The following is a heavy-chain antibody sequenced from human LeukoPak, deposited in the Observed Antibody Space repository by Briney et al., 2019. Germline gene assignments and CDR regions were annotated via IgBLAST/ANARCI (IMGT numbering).Heavy chain of an antibody. CDR1: GVSISSSSYY. CDR3: ARGGGYSIPRYGMDV. CDR2: IYYSGST. Sequence: PSETLSLTCTVSGVSISSSSYYWGWIRQPPGKGLEWIGYIYYSGSTNYNPSLKSRVTISVDTSKNQFSLKLSSVTAADTAVYYCARGGGYSIPRYGMDVWGQGTTVTVSS. J-gene: IGHJ6*02. D-gene: IGHD5-12*01. V-gene: IGHV4-61*05.